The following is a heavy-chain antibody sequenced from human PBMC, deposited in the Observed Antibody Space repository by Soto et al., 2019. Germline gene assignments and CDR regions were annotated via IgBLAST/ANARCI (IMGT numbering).Heavy chain of an antibody. J-gene: IGHJ1*01. CDR3: PHSPAPRVYSQH. CDR1: GFSLSTGGVT. CDR2: IYWDDGK. D-gene: IGHD3-10*01. V-gene: IGHV2-5*02. Sequence: YGPTLVNPTQTLTLTCVFSGFSLSTGGVTVGWIRQPPGKALEWVALIYWDDGKRYSPSLKSRLTITKETSRNQVVLTMTNVDPQDTATYFCPHSPAPRVYSQHWGEGTLVTVSS.